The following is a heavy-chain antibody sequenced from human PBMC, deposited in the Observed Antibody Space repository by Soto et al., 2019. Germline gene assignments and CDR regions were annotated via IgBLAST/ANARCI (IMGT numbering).Heavy chain of an antibody. D-gene: IGHD1-1*01. CDR3: ARDQLEGNWFDP. V-gene: IGHV4-30-2*01. CDR1: GGSISSGGYS. Sequence: SETLSLTCAVSGGSISSGGYSWNWIRQPLGNGLEWIGYIYNSGSTYCNPSLKSRVTISVDKSKNQFSLKLTSVTAADTAVYYCARDQLEGNWFDPWGQGTLVTVSS. CDR2: IYNSGST. J-gene: IGHJ5*02.